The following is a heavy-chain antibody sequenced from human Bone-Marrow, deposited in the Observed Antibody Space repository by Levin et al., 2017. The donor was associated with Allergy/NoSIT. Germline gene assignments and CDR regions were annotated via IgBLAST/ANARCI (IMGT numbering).Heavy chain of an antibody. CDR1: GFTFSSYW. V-gene: IGHV3-74*01. D-gene: IGHD3-10*01. CDR3: ARDDYRGYNWFDS. Sequence: GESLKISCAASGFTFSSYWMYWVRQGPGKGLAWLSRINSDGSSTEYADSVKGRFTISRDNAKNTLYLQMNSLRAEGTAVYYCARDDYRGYNWFDSWGQGTLVTVSS. J-gene: IGHJ5*01. CDR2: INSDGSST.